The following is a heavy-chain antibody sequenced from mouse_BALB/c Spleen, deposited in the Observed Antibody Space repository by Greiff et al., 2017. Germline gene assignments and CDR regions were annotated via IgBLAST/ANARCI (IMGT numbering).Heavy chain of an antibody. V-gene: IGHV5-12-1*01. J-gene: IGHJ2*01. CDR3: ARHGSYGSSPYYCDY. Sequence: EVNVVESGGGLVKPGGSLKLSCAASGFAFSSYDMSWVRQTPEKRLEWVAYISSGGGSTYYPDTVKGRFTISRDNAKNTLYLQMSSLKSEDTAMYYCARHGSYGSSPYYCDYWGQGTTLTVSS. D-gene: IGHD1-1*01. CDR2: ISSGGGST. CDR1: GFAFSSYD.